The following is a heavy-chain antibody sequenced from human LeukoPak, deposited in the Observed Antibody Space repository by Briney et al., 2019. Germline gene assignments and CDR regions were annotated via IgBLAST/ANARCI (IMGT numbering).Heavy chain of an antibody. CDR2: IIPIFGTA. CDR3: VRDSGWYRFDY. D-gene: IGHD6-13*01. Sequence: ASVKVPCKASGGTFSSYAISWVRQAPGQGLEWMGGIIPIFGTANYAQKFQGRVTITADESTSTAYMELSSLRSEDTAVYYCVRDSGWYRFDYWGQGTLVTVSS. V-gene: IGHV1-69*01. CDR1: GGTFSSYA. J-gene: IGHJ4*02.